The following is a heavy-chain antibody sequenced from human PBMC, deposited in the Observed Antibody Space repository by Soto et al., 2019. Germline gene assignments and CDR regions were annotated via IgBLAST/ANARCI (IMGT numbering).Heavy chain of an antibody. CDR1: GFTFSSYS. V-gene: IGHV3-21*01. J-gene: IGHJ6*03. CDR3: ARGQYADYYYLDV. CDR2: ISSSSSYI. D-gene: IGHD2-2*01. Sequence: PGGSLRLSCVVSGFTFSSYSMNWVRQAPGKGLEWVSSISSSSSYIHNADSGKGRFTISRDNAKNSVYLQMTSLRAEDTAVYYCARGQYADYYYLDVWGKGTTVTVSS.